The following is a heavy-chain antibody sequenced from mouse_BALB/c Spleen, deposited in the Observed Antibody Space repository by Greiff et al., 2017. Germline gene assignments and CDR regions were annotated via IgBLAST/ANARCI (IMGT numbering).Heavy chain of an antibody. CDR3: IRDRRAFDY. Sequence: EVKLVESGGGLVKPGGSLKLSCAASGFTFSSYTMSWVRQTPEKRLEWVATISSGGSYTYYPDSVKGRFTISRDNAKNTLYLQMSSLKSEDTAMYYCIRDRRAFDYWGQGTTLTVSS. CDR1: GFTFSSYT. J-gene: IGHJ2*01. V-gene: IGHV5-6-4*01. CDR2: ISSGGSYT.